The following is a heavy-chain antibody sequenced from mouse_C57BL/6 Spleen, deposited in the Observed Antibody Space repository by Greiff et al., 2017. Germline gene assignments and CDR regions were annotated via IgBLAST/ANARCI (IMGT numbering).Heavy chain of an antibody. Sequence: VQLQQSGPGLVAPSQSLSITCTVSGFSLTSYAISWVRQPPGKGLEWLGVIWTGGGTNYNSALKSRLSISKDNSKSQVFLKMNSLQTDDTARYYCASSYGSSFYYAMDYWGQGTSVTVSS. CDR1: GFSLTSYA. CDR3: ASSYGSSFYYAMDY. J-gene: IGHJ4*01. CDR2: IWTGGGT. V-gene: IGHV2-9-1*01. D-gene: IGHD1-1*01.